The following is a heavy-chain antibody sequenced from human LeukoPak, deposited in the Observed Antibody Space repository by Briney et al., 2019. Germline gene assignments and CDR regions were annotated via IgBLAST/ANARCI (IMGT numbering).Heavy chain of an antibody. CDR2: ISAYNGNT. CDR1: GYTFTSYG. CDR3: PRVRVCYDSSGPRDY. J-gene: IGHJ4*02. V-gene: IGHV1-18*01. D-gene: IGHD3-22*01. Sequence: ASVKVSCKASGYTFTSYGISWMRQAPGQGLEWMGWISAYNGNTNYAQKLQGRVTMTTDTSTSTAYMELRSLRSDDTAVYYCPRVRVCYDSSGPRDYWGQGTLVTVSS.